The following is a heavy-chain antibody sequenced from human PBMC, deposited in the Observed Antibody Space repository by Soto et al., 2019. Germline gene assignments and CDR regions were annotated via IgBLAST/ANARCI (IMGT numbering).Heavy chain of an antibody. CDR1: GFTFSSYA. D-gene: IGHD3-10*01. CDR2: ISGSGGST. V-gene: IGHV3-23*01. CDR3: AKDYYGSGSYYNYYYYMDV. Sequence: EVQLLESGGGLVQPGGSLRLSCAASGFTFSSYAMSWVRQAPGKGLEWVSAISGSGGSTYYAGSVKGRFTISRDNSKNTLYLQMNSLRAEDTAVYYCAKDYYGSGSYYNYYYYMDVWGKGTTVTVSS. J-gene: IGHJ6*03.